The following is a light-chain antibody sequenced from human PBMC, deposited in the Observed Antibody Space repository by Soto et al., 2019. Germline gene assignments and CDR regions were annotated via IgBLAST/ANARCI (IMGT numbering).Light chain of an antibody. Sequence: EMVLTQSPVTLSLSPGERATLSCRASQSVSSYLAWYQQKPGQAPRLLIYDASNRATGIPARFSGSGSGTDFTLTISRLEPEDFAVYYCQQYGSSPTTFGQGTRLEI. J-gene: IGKJ5*01. CDR1: QSVSSY. CDR2: DAS. V-gene: IGKV3-20*01. CDR3: QQYGSSPTT.